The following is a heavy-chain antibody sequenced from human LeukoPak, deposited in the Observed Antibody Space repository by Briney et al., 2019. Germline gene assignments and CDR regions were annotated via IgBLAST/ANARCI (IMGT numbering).Heavy chain of an antibody. Sequence: GGSLRLSCAASGFTFSSYAMSWVRQAPGKGLERVSAISGSGGSTYYADSVKGRFTISRDNSKNTLYLQMNSLRAEDTAVYYCAKVRDYYDSSGYLDAFDIWGQGTMVTVSS. D-gene: IGHD3-22*01. CDR1: GFTFSSYA. CDR3: AKVRDYYDSSGYLDAFDI. CDR2: ISGSGGST. J-gene: IGHJ3*02. V-gene: IGHV3-23*01.